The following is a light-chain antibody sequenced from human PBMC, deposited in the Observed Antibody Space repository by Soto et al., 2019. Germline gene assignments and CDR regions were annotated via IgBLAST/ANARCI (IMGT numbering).Light chain of an antibody. CDR1: QSVSSSY. J-gene: IGKJ1*01. CDR2: GAS. Sequence: EIVLTQSPGTLSLSPGERATLSCRASQSVSSSYLAWYQQKPGQAPRPLIYGASSRAIVIPDRFSGSGSETDFTLTISRLEPDDFAVYYCQQYGSSPWTFGQGTKVEIK. V-gene: IGKV3-20*01. CDR3: QQYGSSPWT.